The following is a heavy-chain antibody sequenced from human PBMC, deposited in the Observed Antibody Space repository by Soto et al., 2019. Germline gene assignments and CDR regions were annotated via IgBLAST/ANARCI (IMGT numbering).Heavy chain of an antibody. V-gene: IGHV4-31*03. CDR1: GGSISSGGYY. CDR2: IYYSGST. D-gene: IGHD2-2*01. Sequence: PSETLSLTCTVSGGSISSGGYYWSWIRQHPGKGLEWIGYIYYSGSTYYNPSLKSRVTISVDTSKNQFSLKLSSVTAADTAVYYCARSSRRYQFDYWGQGTLVTVSS. J-gene: IGHJ4*02. CDR3: ARSSRRYQFDY.